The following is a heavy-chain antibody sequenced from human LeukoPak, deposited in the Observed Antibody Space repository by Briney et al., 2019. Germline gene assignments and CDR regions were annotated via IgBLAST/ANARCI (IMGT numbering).Heavy chain of an antibody. D-gene: IGHD1-26*01. CDR2: INHSGST. J-gene: IGHJ4*02. CDR1: GGSFSSYY. V-gene: IGHV4-34*01. Sequence: SATLSLTCAVYGGSFSSYYLSWIRQSPGKGPEGIGEINHSGSTNYKRSLKSRVSISVDTSNYHFSLKLTFVTAADTAIYYCARVAQYLVGASSTAFFEYWGQGTLVTVSS. CDR3: ARVAQYLVGASSTAFFEY.